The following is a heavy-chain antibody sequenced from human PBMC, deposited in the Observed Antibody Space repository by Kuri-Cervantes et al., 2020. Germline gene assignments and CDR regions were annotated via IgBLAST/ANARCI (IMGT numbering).Heavy chain of an antibody. D-gene: IGHD1-26*01. CDR3: ARNGVQWQRTWFDP. Sequence: SETLSLTCTVSGGSINNYYWNWIRQSPGKGLEWIGYISYSGSTNYNPSLKSRVTISSDTSKNQFSLKLRSVTAADTAVYYCARNGVQWQRTWFDPWGQGTLVTVSS. CDR1: GGSINNYY. V-gene: IGHV4-59*12. CDR2: ISYSGST. J-gene: IGHJ5*02.